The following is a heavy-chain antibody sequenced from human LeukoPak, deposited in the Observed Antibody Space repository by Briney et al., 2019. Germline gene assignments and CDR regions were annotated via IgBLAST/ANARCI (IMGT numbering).Heavy chain of an antibody. D-gene: IGHD3-3*01. Sequence: GGSLRLSCAASGFTFSSYDMQWVRQAPGKGLEWVALIRYDGNNKYYADSVKGRFTISRDIAKNTLYLQMNSLRAEDTGVYYCAKDHYWSIDYWGRGTLVTVSS. J-gene: IGHJ4*02. CDR1: GFTFSSYD. CDR3: AKDHYWSIDY. CDR2: IRYDGNNK. V-gene: IGHV3-30*02.